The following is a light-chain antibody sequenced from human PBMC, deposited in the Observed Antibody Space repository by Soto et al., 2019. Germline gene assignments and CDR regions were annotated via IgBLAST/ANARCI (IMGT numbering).Light chain of an antibody. CDR1: QSVSSSY. CDR3: QQYGTTPWT. CDR2: GTS. J-gene: IGKJ1*01. Sequence: EIVWTQSPGTLSFSPGERATLSCRASQSVSSSYLAWYQHKPGQAPRLLISGTSRRATGIPDRFSGSGAGTDFTLTISRLEPEDFAVYYCQQYGTTPWTVGQGTTVEVK. V-gene: IGKV3-20*01.